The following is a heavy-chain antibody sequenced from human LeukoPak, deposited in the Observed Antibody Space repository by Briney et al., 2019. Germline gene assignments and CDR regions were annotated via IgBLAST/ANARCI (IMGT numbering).Heavy chain of an antibody. J-gene: IGHJ4*02. CDR3: AKGSGYYGSNAEYHFDY. Sequence: GGSLRLSCAAAGFSFATYVITWVRQGPGKELEWVSDIVGSGGNTFYANSVKGRFTISRDNSKNTLYLQMSSLRAEDSALYYCAKGSGYYGSNAEYHFDYWGQGTLVTVSS. CDR2: IVGSGGNT. CDR1: GFSFATYV. D-gene: IGHD4-23*01. V-gene: IGHV3-23*01.